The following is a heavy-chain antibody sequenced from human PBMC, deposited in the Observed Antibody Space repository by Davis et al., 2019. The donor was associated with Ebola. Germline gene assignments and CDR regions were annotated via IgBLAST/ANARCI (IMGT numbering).Heavy chain of an antibody. V-gene: IGHV3-21*04. CDR1: GFTFSTYS. D-gene: IGHD2/OR15-2a*01. CDR2: ISSDSDYI. J-gene: IGHJ3*02. Sequence: GESLKISCAASGFTFSTYSMSWVRQAPGKALEWVSSISSDSDYIYYADSVKGRFAISRDNSRGTLYLQMNSLRVEDSAIYYCVKDSSNIWFDIWGQGTLVTVSS. CDR3: VKDSSNIWFDI.